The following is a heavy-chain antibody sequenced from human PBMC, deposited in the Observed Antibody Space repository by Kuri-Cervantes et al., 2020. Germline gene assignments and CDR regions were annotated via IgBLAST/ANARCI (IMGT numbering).Heavy chain of an antibody. V-gene: IGHV1-69*10. Sequence: SVKVSCKASGGTFSSYAISWVRQAPGQGLEWMGGIIPILGTANYAQKFQGRVTMTRNTSISTAYMELSSLRSEDTAVYYCARHIVATTHFDYWGQGTLVTVSS. D-gene: IGHD5-12*01. CDR1: GGTFSSYA. CDR3: ARHIVATTHFDY. CDR2: IIPILGTA. J-gene: IGHJ4*02.